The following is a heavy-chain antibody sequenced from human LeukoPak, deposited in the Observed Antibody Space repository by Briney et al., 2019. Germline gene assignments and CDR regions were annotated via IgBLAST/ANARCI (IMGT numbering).Heavy chain of an antibody. D-gene: IGHD4-17*01. CDR1: GGSISSYY. V-gene: IGHV4-59*08. Sequence: PSETLSLTCTVSGGSISSYYWSWIRQPAGKGLEWIGEINHSGGTNYNPSLKSRVTISVDTSKNQFSLKLSSVTAADTAMYYCARLGTYGVAFDIWGQGTMVTVSS. CDR2: INHSGGT. J-gene: IGHJ3*02. CDR3: ARLGTYGVAFDI.